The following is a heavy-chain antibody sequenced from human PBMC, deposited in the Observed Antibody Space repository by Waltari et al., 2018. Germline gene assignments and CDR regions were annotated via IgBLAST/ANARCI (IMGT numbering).Heavy chain of an antibody. V-gene: IGHV3-49*03. CDR1: GFTLGYYA. D-gene: IGHD3-10*01. Sequence: VQLGESGGGLVQPGRCLRLSCTASGFTLGYYAMSWFRQTPGKGLEWVGFIRSKAYGGTTEYAASVKGRFTISRDDSKSIAYLQMNSLKTEDTPVYYCTRACNTMVQGLGVDYWGQGTLVTVSS. CDR3: TRACNTMVQGLGVDY. J-gene: IGHJ4*02. CDR2: IRSKAYGGTT.